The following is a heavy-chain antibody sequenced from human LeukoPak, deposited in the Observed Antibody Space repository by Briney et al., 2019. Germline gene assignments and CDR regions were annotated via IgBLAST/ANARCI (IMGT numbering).Heavy chain of an antibody. V-gene: IGHV1-69*06. D-gene: IGHD2-2*01. CDR1: GGTFSSYA. CDR3: ARGSVVVPAAFDY. CDR2: IIPIFGTA. J-gene: IGHJ4*02. Sequence: GASVKVSCKASGGTFSSYAISWVRQAPGQGLEWMGGIIPIFGTAHYAQKFQGRVTITADKSTSSAYMELSSLRSEDTAVYYCARGSVVVPAAFDYWGQGTLVTVSS.